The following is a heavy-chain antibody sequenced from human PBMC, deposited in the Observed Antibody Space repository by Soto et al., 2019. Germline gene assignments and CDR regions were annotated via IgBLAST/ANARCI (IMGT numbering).Heavy chain of an antibody. CDR2: INPNGGGT. CDR1: GYTFIAYY. Sequence: QVQLVQSGAEMKKPGASVKVSCESSGYTFIAYYIHWVRQAPGHGLEWMGWINPNGGGTKYAQQFQARVTLTRDTSINTAYMELTRLTSDDTAVYYCAKAVHTMVQGVRFRVDQWGQGTLVTVSS. D-gene: IGHD3-10*01. V-gene: IGHV1-2*02. CDR3: AKAVHTMVQGVRFRVDQ. J-gene: IGHJ4*02.